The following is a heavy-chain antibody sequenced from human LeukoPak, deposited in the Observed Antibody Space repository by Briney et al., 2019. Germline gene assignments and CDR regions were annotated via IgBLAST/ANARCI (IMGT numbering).Heavy chain of an antibody. D-gene: IGHD1-26*01. Sequence: PGGSLRLSCAASGFTFDDYAMHWVRQVPGKGLEWVSLISASGGRTYYADSVKGRFTISRDNSKNSVYLQMNSLRTEDTALYYCAKARGSYYIDYFDSWGQGTLVTVSS. CDR2: ISASGGRT. CDR1: GFTFDDYA. J-gene: IGHJ4*02. V-gene: IGHV3-43*02. CDR3: AKARGSYYIDYFDS.